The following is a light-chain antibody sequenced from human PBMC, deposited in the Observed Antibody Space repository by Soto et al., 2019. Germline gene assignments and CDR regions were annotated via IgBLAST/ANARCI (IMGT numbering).Light chain of an antibody. Sequence: EIVLTQSPATLSLSPGERATLSCRASQSVSSYLAWYQQKPGQAPRRLIYDASSRATGFPPRFSGSGSGTEFTLTISSLEPEDFAVYYCQQRSNWPVTFGQGTRVDIK. CDR1: QSVSSY. CDR3: QQRSNWPVT. V-gene: IGKV3-11*01. J-gene: IGKJ1*01. CDR2: DAS.